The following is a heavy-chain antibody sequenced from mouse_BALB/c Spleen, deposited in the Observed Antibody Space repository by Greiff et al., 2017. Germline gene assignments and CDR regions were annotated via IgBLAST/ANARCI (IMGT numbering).Heavy chain of an antibody. Sequence: QVQLQQSGPELVKPGASVRISCKASGYTFTSYYIHWVKQRPGQGLEWIGWIYPGNVNTKYNEKFKGKATLTADKSSSTAYMQLSSLTSEDSAVYFCARSYYGSRYYFDYWGQGTTLTVSS. J-gene: IGHJ2*01. CDR3: ARSYYGSRYYFDY. CDR2: IYPGNVNT. CDR1: GYTFTSYY. D-gene: IGHD1-1*01. V-gene: IGHV1S56*01.